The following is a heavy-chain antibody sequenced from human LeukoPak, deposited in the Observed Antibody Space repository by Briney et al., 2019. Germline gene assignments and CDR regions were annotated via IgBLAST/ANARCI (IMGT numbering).Heavy chain of an antibody. CDR1: GYTFTSYG. D-gene: IGHD3-22*01. J-gene: IGHJ3*02. CDR2: ISAYNGNT. CDR3: ARERAYYYDSSGYYRNAFDI. V-gene: IGHV1-18*01. Sequence: ASVKVSCKASGYTFTSYGISWVRQAPGQGLEWMGWISAYNGNTNYAQKLQGRVTMTTDTSTSTAYMELRSLRSDDTAVYYCARERAYYYDSSGYYRNAFDIWGQGTMVTVSS.